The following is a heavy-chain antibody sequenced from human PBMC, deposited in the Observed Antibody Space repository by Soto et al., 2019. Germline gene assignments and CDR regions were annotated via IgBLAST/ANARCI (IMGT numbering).Heavy chain of an antibody. V-gene: IGHV3-7*01. CDR1: GFSFSSYW. CDR3: ARERHYYDRSGYQGY. D-gene: IGHD3-22*01. J-gene: IGHJ4*02. CDR2: IEHDGRDT. Sequence: QLVESGGTLVQPGGSLRLSCAASGFSFSSYWMSWVRQAPGGGREWVANIEHDGRDTYYVDSVKGRFTVSRDNAKNFLYLQMNSLRVEDTAVYYCARERHYYDRSGYQGYWGQGTLVTVSS.